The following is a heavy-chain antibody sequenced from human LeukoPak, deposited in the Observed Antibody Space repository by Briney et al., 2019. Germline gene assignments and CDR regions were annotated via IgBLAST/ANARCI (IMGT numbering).Heavy chain of an antibody. CDR3: AKDRLLDGYNPYFDY. J-gene: IGHJ4*02. V-gene: IGHV3-30*02. D-gene: IGHD5-24*01. Sequence: GGSLRLSCAASGFTFTTYGMHWVRQAPGKGLEWVAFIRYVASNNYYADSVKGRFTISRDNSKNTLYLQMNSLRAEDTAVYYCAKDRLLDGYNPYFDYWGQGTLVTVSS. CDR1: GFTFTTYG. CDR2: IRYVASNN.